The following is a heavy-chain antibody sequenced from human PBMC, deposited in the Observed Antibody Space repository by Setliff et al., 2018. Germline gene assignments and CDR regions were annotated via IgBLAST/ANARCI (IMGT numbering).Heavy chain of an antibody. J-gene: IGHJ4*02. V-gene: IGHV5-51*01. CDR3: ARSLVGATYSVYFDY. CDR1: GYSFSNFW. CDR2: IXXXXXXX. Sequence: PGESLTISCKGSGYSFSNFWIGWVRQMPGKGLEWMGIIXXXXXXXXXXPSFXXQVTMSADKSINTAYLQWSNLKASDTAIYYCARSLVGATYSVYFDYWGQGALVTVSS. D-gene: IGHD1-26*01.